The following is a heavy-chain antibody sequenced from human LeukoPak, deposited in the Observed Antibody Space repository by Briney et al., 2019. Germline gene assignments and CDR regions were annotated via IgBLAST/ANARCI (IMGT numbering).Heavy chain of an antibody. J-gene: IGHJ4*02. V-gene: IGHV3-9*01. CDR3: AKGPGFRKQFDY. CDR1: GFTFDDYA. Sequence: GGSLRPSCAASGFTFDDYAMHWVRQAPGKGLEWVSGISWNSGSIGYADSVKGRFTISRDNAKNSLYLQMNSLRAEDTALYYCAKGPGFRKQFDYWGQGTLVTVSS. D-gene: IGHD3-9*01. CDR2: ISWNSGSI.